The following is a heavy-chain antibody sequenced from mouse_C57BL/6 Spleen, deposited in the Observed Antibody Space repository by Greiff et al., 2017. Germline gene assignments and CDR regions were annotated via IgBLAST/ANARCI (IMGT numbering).Heavy chain of an antibody. Sequence: QVQLQQPGAELVRPGSSVKLSCKASGYTFTSYWMDWVKQRPGKGLEWIGNIYPSDSETHYNQKFQDKATLTVDKSSSTAYMQLSSLTSENSAGDNCAREDQPLYYNAMDYWGQGTSVTVSS. D-gene: IGHD6-1*01. J-gene: IGHJ4*01. CDR1: GYTFTSYW. V-gene: IGHV1-61*01. CDR3: AREDQPLYYNAMDY. CDR2: IYPSDSET.